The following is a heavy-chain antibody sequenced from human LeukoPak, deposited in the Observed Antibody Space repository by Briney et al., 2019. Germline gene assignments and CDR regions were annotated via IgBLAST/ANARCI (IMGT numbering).Heavy chain of an antibody. CDR1: AGSITNYY. CDR3: ARHGGYHSPIDY. CDR2: IYYTGST. Sequence: SETLSLTCTVSAGSITNYYWSWIRQPPGKGLEWIGYIYYTGSTNYNPSLKSRVSILVDTSKNQFSLKLSSVTAADTAVYYCARHGGYHSPIDYWGQGTLVTVSS. D-gene: IGHD3-22*01. V-gene: IGHV4-59*08. J-gene: IGHJ4*02.